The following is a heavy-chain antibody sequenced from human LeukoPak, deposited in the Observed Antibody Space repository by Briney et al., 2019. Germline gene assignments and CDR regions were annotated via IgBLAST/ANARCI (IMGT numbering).Heavy chain of an antibody. Sequence: PSETLSLTCTVSGGSISSYYWSWIRQPPGKGLEWIGYIYYSGSTNYNPSLKSRVTISVDTSKNQFSLKLSSVTAADTAVYYCARDIRVEVGYSYYYYGMGVWGQGTTVTVSS. CDR2: IYYSGST. D-gene: IGHD2-15*01. J-gene: IGHJ6*02. V-gene: IGHV4-59*01. CDR3: ARDIRVEVGYSYYYYGMGV. CDR1: GGSISSYY.